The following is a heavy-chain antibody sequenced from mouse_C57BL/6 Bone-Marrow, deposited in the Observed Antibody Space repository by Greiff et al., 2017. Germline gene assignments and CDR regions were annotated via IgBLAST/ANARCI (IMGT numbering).Heavy chain of an antibody. Sequence: QVQLQQSGAELARPGASVKLSCKASGYTFTSYGISWVKQRTGQGLEWIGEIYPRSGNTYYNEKFKGKATLTADKSSSTAYMELRSLTSEDSAVYFGASGGFTTVGGYFDVWGTGTTVTVSS. CDR1: GYTFTSYG. CDR3: ASGGFTTVGGYFDV. CDR2: IYPRSGNT. J-gene: IGHJ1*03. V-gene: IGHV1-81*01. D-gene: IGHD1-1*01.